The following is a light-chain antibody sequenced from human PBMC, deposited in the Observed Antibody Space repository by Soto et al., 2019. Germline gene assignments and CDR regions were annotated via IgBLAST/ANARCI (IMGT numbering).Light chain of an antibody. CDR2: GAS. J-gene: IGKJ1*01. CDR1: QSVSSN. CDR3: QQYNNWPRT. Sequence: EVVMTQSPATLSVSPGEEATLSCWASQSVSSNLAWYQQKPGQAPRLLIYGASTRASGFPARFSGSGSGTEFTLTISSQQSEDFAIYYCQQYNNWPRTFGQGTKVEIK. V-gene: IGKV3-15*01.